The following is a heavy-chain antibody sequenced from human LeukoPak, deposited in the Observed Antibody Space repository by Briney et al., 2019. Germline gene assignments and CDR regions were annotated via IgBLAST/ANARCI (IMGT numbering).Heavy chain of an antibody. V-gene: IGHV1-2*02. CDR2: INPNSGGT. CDR1: GYTFTGYY. D-gene: IGHD2-2*01. Sequence: RASVKVSCKASGYTFTGYYMHWVRPVPGQGLEWMGWINPNSGGTDYAQKFQGRVTMTRDTSISTAYMELSRLRSDDTAVYYCARVRTLPAAANFDYWGQGTLVTVSS. CDR3: ARVRTLPAAANFDY. J-gene: IGHJ4*02.